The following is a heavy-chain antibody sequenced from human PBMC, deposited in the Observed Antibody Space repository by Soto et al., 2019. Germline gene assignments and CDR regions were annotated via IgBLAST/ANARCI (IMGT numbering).Heavy chain of an antibody. J-gene: IGHJ3*02. D-gene: IGHD3-3*01. CDR3: ARGGGVGVAGSAAFDM. CDR2: INPATGAA. V-gene: IGHV1-2*02. Sequence: QLHLVQSGAVVKKPGASVTVSCSASGYPVTAYYMHWVRQAPGRGLEWIGGINPATGAAKYTQTFQGRVTRTRDTSTGTVFLELSGLTSEATAVFYCARGGGVGVAGSAAFDMWGQGTLVTVSS. CDR1: GYPVTAYY.